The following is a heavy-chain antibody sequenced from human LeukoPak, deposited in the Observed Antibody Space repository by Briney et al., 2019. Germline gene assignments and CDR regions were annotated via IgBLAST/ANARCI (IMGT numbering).Heavy chain of an antibody. V-gene: IGHV4-59*11. CDR1: GGSISSHY. CDR2: IYYSGST. Sequence: PSETLSLTCTVSGGSISSHYWSWIRQPPGKGLEWIGYIYYSGSTNYNPSLKSRVTISVDTSKNQFSLKLSTVTAADTAVYYCARGSKLRFLEWLYDAFDIWGQGTMATVSS. J-gene: IGHJ3*02. D-gene: IGHD3-3*01. CDR3: ARGSKLRFLEWLYDAFDI.